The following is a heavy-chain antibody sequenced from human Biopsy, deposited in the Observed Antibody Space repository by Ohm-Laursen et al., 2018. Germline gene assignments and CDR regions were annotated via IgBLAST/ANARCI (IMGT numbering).Heavy chain of an antibody. J-gene: IGHJ4*02. CDR2: IYYSGST. Sequence: SETLSLTCTVSGGSISSDYWSWIRQTPGKGLVWIGYIYYSGSTNYNPSLTSRVTISVDTSKNQFSLRLNSVTAADTAVYYCARSNGYGDYRFDDWGQGTLVTVAS. V-gene: IGHV4-59*01. D-gene: IGHD4-11*01. CDR1: GGSISSDY. CDR3: ARSNGYGDYRFDD.